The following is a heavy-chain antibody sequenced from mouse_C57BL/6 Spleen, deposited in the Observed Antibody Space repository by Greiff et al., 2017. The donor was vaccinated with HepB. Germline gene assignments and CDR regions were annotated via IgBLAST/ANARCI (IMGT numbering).Heavy chain of an antibody. V-gene: IGHV1-80*01. CDR3: ARVLTGTRFDY. D-gene: IGHD4-1*01. CDR1: GYAFSSYW. Sequence: QVQLQQSGAELVKPGASVKISCKASGYAFSSYWMNWVKQRPGKGLEWIGQIYPGDGDTNYNGKFKGKATLTADKSSSTAYMQLSSLTSEDSAVYFCARVLTGTRFDYWGQGTTLTVSS. CDR2: IYPGDGDT. J-gene: IGHJ2*01.